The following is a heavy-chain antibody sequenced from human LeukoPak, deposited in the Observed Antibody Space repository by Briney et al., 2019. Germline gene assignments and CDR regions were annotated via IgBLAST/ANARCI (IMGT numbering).Heavy chain of an antibody. J-gene: IGHJ4*02. D-gene: IGHD3-3*01. CDR2: INPSGGRT. CDR3: ARRGRVDYDFWSGYYTLPGFDY. Sequence: GASVKVSCKASGYTFTSYYMHCVRQAPGQGLEWMVIINPSGGRTSYAQKFQGRVTMTRDTSTSTVYMELSSLRSEDTAVYYCARRGRVDYDFWSGYYTLPGFDYWGQGTLVTVSS. CDR1: GYTFTSYY. V-gene: IGHV1-46*01.